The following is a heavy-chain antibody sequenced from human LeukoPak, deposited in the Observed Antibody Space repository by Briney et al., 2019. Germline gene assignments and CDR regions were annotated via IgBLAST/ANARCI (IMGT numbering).Heavy chain of an antibody. V-gene: IGHV3-72*01. J-gene: IGHJ4*02. CDR3: VTVSPFAY. CDR2: IRNKANSHTT. CDR1: GFTFSDHY. Sequence: GGSLRLSCAASGFTFSDHYMDWVRQAPGKGLEWVGRIRNKANSHTTEYAASVKDRFTISKDDSKNSLYLQMNSLKTEDTAVYYCVTVSPFAYWGQGTLVTVSS.